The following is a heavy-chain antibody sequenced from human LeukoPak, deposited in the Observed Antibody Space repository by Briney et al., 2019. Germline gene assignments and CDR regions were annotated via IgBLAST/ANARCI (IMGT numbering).Heavy chain of an antibody. J-gene: IGHJ3*01. D-gene: IGHD5/OR15-5a*01. Sequence: GGTLRLSCAASGFTFSSYGRHWVRQAPGKGLEWVAVIWYDGSNKYYADSVKARFTISRHNSKKTLYLQMNSLRAEDTAVYFCVSLGNLPHDAFDLWGQGTMVTVSS. CDR1: GFTFSSYG. CDR3: VSLGNLPHDAFDL. V-gene: IGHV3-33*01. CDR2: IWYDGSNK.